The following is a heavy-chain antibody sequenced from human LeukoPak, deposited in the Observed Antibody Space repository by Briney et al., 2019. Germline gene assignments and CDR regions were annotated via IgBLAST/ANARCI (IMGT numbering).Heavy chain of an antibody. V-gene: IGHV3-21*06. CDR1: GFLFGGHA. D-gene: IGHD2-2*01. Sequence: GGSLRLSCAASGFLFGGHAMVWIRQAPGKGLEFVSSIHSSATYITYADSVRGRFTISRDNDKNSLFLDMNDLRAEDTAVYYCARAAIRVDFFDSWGQGTLVAVSS. CDR2: IHSSATYI. J-gene: IGHJ4*02. CDR3: ARAAIRVDFFDS.